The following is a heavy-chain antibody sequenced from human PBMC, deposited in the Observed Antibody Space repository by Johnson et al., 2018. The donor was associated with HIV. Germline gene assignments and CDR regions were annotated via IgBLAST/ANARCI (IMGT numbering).Heavy chain of an antibody. V-gene: IGHV3-30*03. CDR2: ISYDGSSK. Sequence: QMQLVESGGGVVRPGGSLRLSCAASGFTFSTYGMHWVRQAPGKGLEWVAVISYDGSSKFYADSVKGRFTISRDNSKNTLYLQMNSLTGEDTAIYYCAAGGGDCYPSHWGFCAFDIWGQGTMVTVSS. D-gene: IGHD2-21*01. J-gene: IGHJ3*02. CDR1: GFTFSTYG. CDR3: AAGGGDCYPSHWGFCAFDI.